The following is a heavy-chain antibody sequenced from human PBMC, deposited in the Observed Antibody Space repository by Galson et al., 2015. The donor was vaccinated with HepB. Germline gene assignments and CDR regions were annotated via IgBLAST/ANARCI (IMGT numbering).Heavy chain of an antibody. D-gene: IGHD4-17*01. CDR2: IIPIFGTA. CDR3: ARQTAYYGDYAGYYFDY. V-gene: IGHV1-69*06. J-gene: IGHJ4*02. Sequence: VKVSCKASGGTFSSYAISWVRQAPGQGLEWMGGIIPIFGTANYAQKFQGRVTITADKSTSTAYMELSSLRSEDTAVYYCARQTAYYGDYAGYYFDYWGQGTLVTVSS. CDR1: GGTFSSYA.